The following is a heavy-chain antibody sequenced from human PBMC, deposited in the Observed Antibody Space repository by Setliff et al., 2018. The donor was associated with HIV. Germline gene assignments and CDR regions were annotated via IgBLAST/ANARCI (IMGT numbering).Heavy chain of an antibody. V-gene: IGHV4-39*01. CDR1: GGSISSRSYY. CDR3: ARQSGHTRGWDIFGVVAGSFDI. D-gene: IGHD3-3*01. Sequence: ASETLSLTCSVSGGSISSRSYYWGWIRQPPGKGLEWIGTISYSGNTYYRPSLKSRVTISVDTSKNQFSLRLNSVTAAYTAVYYCARQSGHTRGWDIFGVVAGSFDIWGLGTMVTVSS. CDR2: ISYSGNT. J-gene: IGHJ3*02.